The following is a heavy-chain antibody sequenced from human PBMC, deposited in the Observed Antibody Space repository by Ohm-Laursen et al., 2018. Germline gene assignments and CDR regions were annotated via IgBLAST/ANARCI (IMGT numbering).Heavy chain of an antibody. CDR2: IYYSGST. Sequence: SQTLSLTCTVSGGSISSGGYYWSWIRQHPGKGLEWIGYIYYSGSTYYNPSLKSRVTISVDTSKNQFSLKLTSVTAEDTAVYYCAKDWEQNRHGSSADYWGQGTLVTVSS. J-gene: IGHJ4*02. V-gene: IGHV4-31*03. D-gene: IGHD1-26*01. CDR3: AKDWEQNRHGSSADY. CDR1: GGSISSGGYY.